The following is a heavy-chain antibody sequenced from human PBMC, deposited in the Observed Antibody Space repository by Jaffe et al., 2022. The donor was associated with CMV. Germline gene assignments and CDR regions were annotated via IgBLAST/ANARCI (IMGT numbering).Heavy chain of an antibody. D-gene: IGHD6-13*01. CDR3: AREAYGNTWSRAAYHFHHMNA. J-gene: IGHJ6*03. CDR2: ILPMFGVT. CDR1: AGTFTSYA. V-gene: IGHV1-69*09. Sequence: QVQLVQSGAEVKKPGSSVKVSCKASAGTFTSYAITWVRQAPGQGLEWMGRILPMFGVTNYAQKFQDRVTIMADKSTNTAYMELTRLKAEDTAVYYCAREAYGNTWSRAAYHFHHMNAWGTGTTVTVSS.